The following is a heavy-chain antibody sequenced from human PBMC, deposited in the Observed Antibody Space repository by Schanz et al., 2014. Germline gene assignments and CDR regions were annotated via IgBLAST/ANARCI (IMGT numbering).Heavy chain of an antibody. Sequence: VQLVESGGGVVQPGRSLRLSCEASGFSFGNYGMSWVRQAPGKGLEWVIVISGSGGSTYYADSVRGRFTMSRDNSKNTVHLQMSSLRVEDTAVYYCAKAADWPVTRFDPWGQGTLVTVSS. D-gene: IGHD3-9*01. CDR1: GFSFGNYG. V-gene: IGHV3-23*04. J-gene: IGHJ5*02. CDR2: ISGSGGST. CDR3: AKAADWPVTRFDP.